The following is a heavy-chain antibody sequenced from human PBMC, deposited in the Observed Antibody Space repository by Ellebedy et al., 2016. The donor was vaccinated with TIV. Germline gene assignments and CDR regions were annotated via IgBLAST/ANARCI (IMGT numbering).Heavy chain of an antibody. D-gene: IGHD2-8*01. CDR2: VSGNGKTT. CDR1: GSTFSTYS. Sequence: GESLKISCTASGSTFSTYSMNWVRQAPGKGLEWVSYVSGNGKTTYYTESVKGRFTISRDNAKNSLYLHMNSLRAEDTAMYYCARVRSVYHYMDVWGKGTMVTVSS. V-gene: IGHV3-48*04. J-gene: IGHJ6*03. CDR3: ARVRSVYHYMDV.